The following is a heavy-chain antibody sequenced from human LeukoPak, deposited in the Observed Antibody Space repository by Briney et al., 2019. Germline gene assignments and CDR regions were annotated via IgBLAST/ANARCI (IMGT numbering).Heavy chain of an antibody. CDR1: GYTFTSYD. D-gene: IGHD1-1*01. J-gene: IGHJ3*02. V-gene: IGHV1-18*01. CDR2: ISPNNGNT. Sequence: ASVKVSCKASGYTFTSYDINWVRQATGQGLEWMGWISPNNGNTHYAQGVQGRVTMTTDTSRSTAYMELRSLTSDDTAVYYCTRVRNSDNWWGAFDIWGQGTMVTVSS. CDR3: TRVRNSDNWWGAFDI.